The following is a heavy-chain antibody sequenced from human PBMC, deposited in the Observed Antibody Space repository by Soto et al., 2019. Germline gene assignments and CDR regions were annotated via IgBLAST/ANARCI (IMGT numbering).Heavy chain of an antibody. CDR1: GFTFGSYG. D-gene: IGHD4-17*01. CDR3: AKRDGDYVGALDY. J-gene: IGHJ4*02. V-gene: IGHV3-30*18. CDR2: ISYDGSNK. Sequence: QVQLVESGGGVVQPGRSLRLSCAASGFTFGSYGMHWVRQAPGKGLEWVAVISYDGSNKYYADSVKGRFTISRDNSKNTLYLQMNSLRAEDTAVYYCAKRDGDYVGALDYWGQGTLVTVSS.